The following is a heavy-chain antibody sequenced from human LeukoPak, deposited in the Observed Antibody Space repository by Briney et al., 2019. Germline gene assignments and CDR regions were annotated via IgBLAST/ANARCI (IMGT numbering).Heavy chain of an antibody. J-gene: IGHJ6*02. Sequence: PGGSLRLSCAASGFTFSSYSMSWVRQAPGKGLEWVSAISGSGGSTYYADSVKGRFTISRDNSKNTLYLQMNSLRAEDTAVYYCAKASYYYYGMDVWGQGTTVTVSS. V-gene: IGHV3-23*01. CDR2: ISGSGGST. CDR1: GFTFSSYS. CDR3: AKASYYYYGMDV.